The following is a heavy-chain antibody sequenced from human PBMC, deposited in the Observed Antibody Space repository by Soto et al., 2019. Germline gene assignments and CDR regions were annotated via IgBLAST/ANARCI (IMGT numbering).Heavy chain of an antibody. Sequence: ASETLSLTCTVSGGSISSYYWSWIRQPPGKGLEWIGYIYYSGSTNYNPSLKSRVTISVDTSKNQFSLKLSSVTAADTAVYYCARGYSGYDADDYWGQGTLVTVSS. CDR3: ARGYSGYDADDY. CDR1: GGSISSYY. V-gene: IGHV4-59*01. J-gene: IGHJ4*02. CDR2: IYYSGST. D-gene: IGHD5-12*01.